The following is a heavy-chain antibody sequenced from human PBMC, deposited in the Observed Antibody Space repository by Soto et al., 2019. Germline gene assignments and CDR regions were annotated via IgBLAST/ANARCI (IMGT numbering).Heavy chain of an antibody. J-gene: IGHJ4*02. D-gene: IGHD1-1*01. Sequence: SETLSLTCAVYGGSFSGYFWSWIRQPPGKGLEWIGEINHTGDTKNNPSLKSRITISVDTSKIHITLNLSSVTAADTVLYYCARARNWNHFDYWGQGILVTVSS. CDR1: GGSFSGYF. CDR3: ARARNWNHFDY. V-gene: IGHV4-34*01. CDR2: INHTGDT.